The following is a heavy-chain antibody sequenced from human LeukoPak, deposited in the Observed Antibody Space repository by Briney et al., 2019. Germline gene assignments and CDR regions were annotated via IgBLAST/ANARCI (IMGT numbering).Heavy chain of an antibody. CDR2: ISSSSSYI. CDR3: ARAPLGYCSGGSCYDLDY. Sequence: PGGSLRLSCAASGFTFSSYSMNWVRQAPGKGLEWVSSISSSSSYIYYADSVKGRFTISRDNAKNSLYLQMNSLRAEDTAVYYCARAPLGYCSGGSCYDLDYWGQGTLVTVSS. V-gene: IGHV3-21*01. D-gene: IGHD2-15*01. CDR1: GFTFSSYS. J-gene: IGHJ4*02.